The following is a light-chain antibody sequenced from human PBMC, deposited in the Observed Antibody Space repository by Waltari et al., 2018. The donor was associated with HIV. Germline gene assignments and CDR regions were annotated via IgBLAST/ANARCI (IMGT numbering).Light chain of an antibody. Sequence: EIVMTQSPATLSVSPGERATLPCRASQSVSSNLAWYQQKPGQAPRLLIYRASTSATGVPARFSGSGSGTEFTLTISSLQSEDFAIYYCQQYNDWPPITFGQGTRLEIK. CDR2: RAS. J-gene: IGKJ5*01. V-gene: IGKV3-15*01. CDR1: QSVSSN. CDR3: QQYNDWPPIT.